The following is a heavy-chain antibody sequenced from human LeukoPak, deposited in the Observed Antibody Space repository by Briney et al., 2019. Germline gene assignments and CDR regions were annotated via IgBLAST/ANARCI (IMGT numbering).Heavy chain of an antibody. CDR3: ARTRVAGYSSSRRYNWFDP. Sequence: ASVKVSCKASGYTFTVYYMHWVRQAPGQGLEWMGIINPSGGSTSYAQKFQGRVTMTRDTSTSTVYMELSSLRSEDTAVYYCARTRVAGYSSSRRYNWFDPWGQGTLVTVSS. V-gene: IGHV1-46*01. D-gene: IGHD6-13*01. CDR1: GYTFTVYY. CDR2: INPSGGST. J-gene: IGHJ5*02.